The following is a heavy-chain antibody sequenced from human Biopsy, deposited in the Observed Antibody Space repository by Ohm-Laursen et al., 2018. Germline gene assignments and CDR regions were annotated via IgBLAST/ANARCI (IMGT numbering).Heavy chain of an antibody. Sequence: SDTLSLTWEVYGKTFSDYYWNWIRQPPGKGLEWIGQINQSGRTNYNPSLKSRVNISADKSNNQFSLKLTSVTSADTAVYFCGNEVHGRDYWGLGALVTVSS. CDR2: INQSGRT. V-gene: IGHV4-34*08. J-gene: IGHJ4*02. CDR1: GKTFSDYY. CDR3: GNEVHGRDY. D-gene: IGHD2-15*01.